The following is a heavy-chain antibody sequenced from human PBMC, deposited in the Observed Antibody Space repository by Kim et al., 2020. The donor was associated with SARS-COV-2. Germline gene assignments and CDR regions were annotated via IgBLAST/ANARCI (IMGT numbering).Heavy chain of an antibody. CDR3: GSPVSYGHGMDV. J-gene: IGHJ6*02. V-gene: IGHV3-74*03. CDR2: INSDGSST. Sequence: GGSLRLSCAASGFTFNGHWMHWVRQAPGKGLVWVSRINSDGSSTLYADSVKGRFTISRDNAKNTLNLQMNSLRADDTAVYYCGSPVSYGHGMDVWGQGTT. D-gene: IGHD4-4*01. CDR1: GFTFNGHW.